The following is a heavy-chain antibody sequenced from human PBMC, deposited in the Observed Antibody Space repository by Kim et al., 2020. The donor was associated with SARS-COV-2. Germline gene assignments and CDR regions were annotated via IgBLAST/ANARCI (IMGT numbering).Heavy chain of an antibody. J-gene: IGHJ4*02. CDR2: IGGSGDRV. D-gene: IGHD6-6*01. V-gene: IGHV3-23*01. Sequence: GGSLRLSCAASGFTFTNYAMTWVRQAPGRGLEWVSTIGGSGDRVDYADSVKGRFTTSRDSSSNTLYLHMHSLRADDTAFYFCAKNGYASSSGLFYYFDHWGQGTLVTVSS. CDR1: GFTFTNYA. CDR3: AKNGYASSSGLFYYFDH.